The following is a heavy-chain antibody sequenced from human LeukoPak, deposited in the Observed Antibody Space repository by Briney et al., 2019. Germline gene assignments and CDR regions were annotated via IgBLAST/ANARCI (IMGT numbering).Heavy chain of an antibody. D-gene: IGHD3-10*01. CDR1: GGSISSYY. CDR2: IYYSGST. CDR3: ARERPDYYGSGSYFEY. V-gene: IGHV4-59*01. Sequence: SETLSLTCTVSGGSISSYYWSWIRQPPGKGLEWIGYIYYSGSTNYNPSLKSRVTISVDTSKNQFSLKLSSVTAADTAVYYCARERPDYYGSGSYFEYWGQGTLVTVSS. J-gene: IGHJ4*02.